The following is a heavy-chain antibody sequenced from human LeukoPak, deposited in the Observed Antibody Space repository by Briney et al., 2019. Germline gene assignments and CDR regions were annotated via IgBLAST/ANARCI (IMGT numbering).Heavy chain of an antibody. J-gene: IGHJ4*02. CDR2: INPSGGST. V-gene: IGHV1-46*01. Sequence: ASVKVSCKASGYTFTSYYMHWVRQAPGQGLEWMGIINPSGGSTSYAQKFQGKVTMTRDTSISTAYMELRRMRSDDTAVYYCAREGYYGDYDSWGQGTLVTVSS. D-gene: IGHD4-17*01. CDR3: AREGYYGDYDS. CDR1: GYTFTSYY.